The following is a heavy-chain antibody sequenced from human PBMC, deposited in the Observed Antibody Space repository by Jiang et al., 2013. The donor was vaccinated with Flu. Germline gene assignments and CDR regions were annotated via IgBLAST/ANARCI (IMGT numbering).Heavy chain of an antibody. D-gene: IGHD3-9*01. CDR2: IYPTGST. CDR3: ARRSYDVLAGYYDAFDI. CDR1: GDSISSNHW. Sequence: SLTCNVSGDSISSNHWWSWVRQAPGKGLEWIGEIYPTGSTNSSPSLKSRVTILVDKSKNQFSLKLTSVTAADTAVYYCARRSYDVLAGYYDAFDIWGPRDTGHRLF. V-gene: IGHV4-4*02. J-gene: IGHJ3*02.